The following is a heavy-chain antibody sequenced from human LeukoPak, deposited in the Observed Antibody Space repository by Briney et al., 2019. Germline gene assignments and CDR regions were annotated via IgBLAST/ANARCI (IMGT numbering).Heavy chain of an antibody. D-gene: IGHD3-10*01. CDR2: IYSGGNT. Sequence: PGGSLRLSCAASGFAVSSNYMSWVRQAPGKGLEWVSVIYSGGNTYYGDSVKGRFTISRDNSRNTLYLQMTSVSAEDTAVYYCARTFGPRNAFDIWGQGKMVTVSS. V-gene: IGHV3-66*02. J-gene: IGHJ3*02. CDR1: GFAVSSNY. CDR3: ARTFGPRNAFDI.